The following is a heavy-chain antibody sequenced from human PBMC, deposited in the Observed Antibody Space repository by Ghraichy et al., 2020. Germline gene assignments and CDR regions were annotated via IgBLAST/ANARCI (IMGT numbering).Heavy chain of an antibody. J-gene: IGHJ4*02. D-gene: IGHD2-2*01. CDR2: IYYSGST. CDR3: ARLDCSSTSCQLDY. V-gene: IGHV4-59*01. CDR1: GGSISSYY. Sequence: SETLSLTCTVSGGSISSYYWSWIRQPPGKGLEWIGYIYYSGSTNYNPSLKSRVTISVDTSKNQFSLKLSSVTAADTAVYYCARLDCSSTSCQLDYWGQGTLVTVSS.